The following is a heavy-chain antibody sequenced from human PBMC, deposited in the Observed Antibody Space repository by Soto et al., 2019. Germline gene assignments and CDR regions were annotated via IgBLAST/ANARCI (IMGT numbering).Heavy chain of an antibody. D-gene: IGHD6-19*01. CDR1: GYTFTSYG. J-gene: IGHJ5*02. CDR2: ISAYNGNT. V-gene: IGHV1-18*04. Sequence: ASVKVSCKASGYTFTSYGISWVRQAPGQGLEWMGWISAYNGNTNYAQKLQGRVTMTTDTSTSTAYMELRSLRSDDTAVYYCARVEIAVAGSQGRDNWFDHWGQGTLVTVSS. CDR3: ARVEIAVAGSQGRDNWFDH.